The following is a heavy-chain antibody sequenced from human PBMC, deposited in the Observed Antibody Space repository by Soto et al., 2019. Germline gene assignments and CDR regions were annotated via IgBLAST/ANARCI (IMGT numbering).Heavy chain of an antibody. CDR2: ISWNSGRI. CDR1: GFSFDDYA. CDR3: ARCLAPYDFWSGSDY. D-gene: IGHD3-3*01. V-gene: IGHV3-9*01. Sequence: DVQLVESGGGLVQPGRSLRLSCAASGFSFDDYAMHWVRQAPGKGLEWVSGISWNSGRIDYADSVKGRFTVSRDNAKNSLHLQVNSLRAEDTALYYCARCLAPYDFWSGSDYWGQGTLVTVSS. J-gene: IGHJ4*02.